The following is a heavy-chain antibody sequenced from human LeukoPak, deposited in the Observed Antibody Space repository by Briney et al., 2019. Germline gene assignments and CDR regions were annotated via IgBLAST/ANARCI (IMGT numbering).Heavy chain of an antibody. CDR3: ARGLEGGSCTSTSCGGT. V-gene: IGHV4-34*01. J-gene: IGHJ5*02. D-gene: IGHD2-2*01. Sequence: SETLSHTCAVYGGSFSGYYWSWIRQPPGKGLEWIGEINHSGSTNYNPSLKSRVTISVDTSKNQFSLKLSSVTAADTAVYYCARGLEGGSCTSTSCGGTWGQGTLVIVSS. CDR1: GGSFSGYY. CDR2: INHSGST.